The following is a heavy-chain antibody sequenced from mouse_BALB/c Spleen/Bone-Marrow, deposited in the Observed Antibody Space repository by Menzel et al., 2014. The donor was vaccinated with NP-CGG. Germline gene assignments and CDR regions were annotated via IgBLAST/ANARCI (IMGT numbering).Heavy chain of an antibody. CDR2: INPSNGGT. V-gene: IGHV1S81*02. D-gene: IGHD3-1*01. Sequence: VKLLESGAELAKPGASVKLSCKASGYTFTSYYMYWVKQRPGQGLEWIGGINPSNGGTNFNEKFKSKATLTVDKSSSTAYMQHSSLTSEDSTVYYCTRGLRAWFAYWGQGTPVTVSA. J-gene: IGHJ3*01. CDR1: GYTFTSYY. CDR3: TRGLRAWFAY.